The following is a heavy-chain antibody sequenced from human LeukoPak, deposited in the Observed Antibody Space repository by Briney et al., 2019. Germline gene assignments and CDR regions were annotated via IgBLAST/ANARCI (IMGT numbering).Heavy chain of an antibody. Sequence: GGSLRLSCAASGFTVSSNYMSWVRQAPGKGLEWVSVIYSSGSTYYADSVKGRFTISRDNSKNTLYLQMNSLRAEDTAVYYCAREGDGYNPLGFDYWGQGTLVTVSS. D-gene: IGHD5-24*01. CDR2: IYSSGST. CDR1: GFTVSSNY. V-gene: IGHV3-66*01. J-gene: IGHJ4*02. CDR3: AREGDGYNPLGFDY.